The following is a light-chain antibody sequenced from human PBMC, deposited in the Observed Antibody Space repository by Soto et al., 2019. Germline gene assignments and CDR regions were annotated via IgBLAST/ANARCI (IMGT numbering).Light chain of an antibody. CDR1: QSISSW. CDR3: QQYNSYSWT. CDR2: KAS. V-gene: IGKV1-5*03. J-gene: IGKJ1*01. Sequence: DIQMTQSPSTLSASVGDRVTITCRASQSISSWLAWYQQKPGKAPKLLIYKASSLESGVPSRFSGRGSGTEFTLTISSXQPDDFATYYCQQYNSYSWTFGQGTKVDIK.